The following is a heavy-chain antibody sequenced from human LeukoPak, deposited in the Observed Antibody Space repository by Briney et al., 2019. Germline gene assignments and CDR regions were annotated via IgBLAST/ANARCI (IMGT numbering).Heavy chain of an antibody. D-gene: IGHD4-17*01. CDR3: AREHDYGDYDY. CDR2: INPNSGGT. Sequence: GASVKVSCKASGYTFNSYYMHWVRQAPGQGLEWMGRINPNSGGTNYAQKFQGRVTMTRDTSISTAYMELSRLRSDDTAVYYCAREHDYGDYDYWGQGTLVTVSS. CDR1: GYTFNSYY. V-gene: IGHV1-2*06. J-gene: IGHJ4*02.